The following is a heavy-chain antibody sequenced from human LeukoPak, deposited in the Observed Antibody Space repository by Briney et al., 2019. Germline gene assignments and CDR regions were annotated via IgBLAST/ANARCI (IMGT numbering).Heavy chain of an antibody. V-gene: IGHV1-2*02. CDR1: GYAFTGYY. CDR2: INPNSGGT. Sequence: GASVKVSCKASGYAFTGYYIHWVRQAPGQGLEWMGWINPNSGGTNYAQKFQGRVTMTRDTSISTAYMELSRLRSDDTAVYYCASLVSGASDAFDIWGQGTMVTVSS. J-gene: IGHJ3*02. D-gene: IGHD1-26*01. CDR3: ASLVSGASDAFDI.